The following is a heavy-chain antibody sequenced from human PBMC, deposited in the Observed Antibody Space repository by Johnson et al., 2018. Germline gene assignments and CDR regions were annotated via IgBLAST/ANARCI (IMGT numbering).Heavy chain of an antibody. J-gene: IGHJ4*02. CDR1: GASMRGDY. CDR3: ARDPRRGLGMNS. D-gene: IGHD3-16*01. Sequence: QVQLQEAGPGLVKPSETRSLICRVSGASMRGDYWNWIRQPPGRGLDWIGYLYFSGNTNYNPSLKSRVTISLDTSKKQFSLKLRSVIAADTAVYYCARDPRRGLGMNSWGQGTLVTVSS. V-gene: IGHV4-59*01. CDR2: LYFSGNT.